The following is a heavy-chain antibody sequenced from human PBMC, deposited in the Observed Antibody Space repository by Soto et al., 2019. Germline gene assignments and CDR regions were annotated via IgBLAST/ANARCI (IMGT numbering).Heavy chain of an antibody. D-gene: IGHD2-21*02. Sequence: EVQLVESGGGLVKPGGSLRLSCAASGFTFSNAWMNWVRQAPGQGLEWVGRIKDIPAGGTTDYAAPVKGRFTVSRDDSKNTLYLQMDSLKIEDTAVYYCTTVESDWHKVGWCQGTLVTVSS. CDR1: GFTFSNAW. J-gene: IGHJ4*02. CDR3: TTVESDWHKVG. CDR2: IKDIPAGGTT. V-gene: IGHV3-15*01.